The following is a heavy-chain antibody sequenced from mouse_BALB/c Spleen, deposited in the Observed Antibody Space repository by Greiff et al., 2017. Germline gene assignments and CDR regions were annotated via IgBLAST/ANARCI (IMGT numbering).Heavy chain of an antibody. CDR2: IWAGGST. CDR3: AREGVYGNSWFAY. D-gene: IGHD2-1*01. Sequence: VKLQESGPGLVAPSQSLSITCTVSGFSLTSYGVHWVRQPPGKGLEWLGVIWAGGSTNYNSALMSRLSISKDNSKSQVFLKMNSLQTDDTAMYYCAREGVYGNSWFAYWGQGTLVTVSA. J-gene: IGHJ3*01. CDR1: GFSLTSYG. V-gene: IGHV2-9*02.